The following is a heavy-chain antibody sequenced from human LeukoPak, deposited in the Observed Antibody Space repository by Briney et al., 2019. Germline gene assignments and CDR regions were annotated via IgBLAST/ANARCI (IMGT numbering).Heavy chain of an antibody. CDR1: GFTFSSYS. J-gene: IGHJ4*02. V-gene: IGHV3-21*04. Sequence: GGSLRLSCAASGFTFSSYSMNWVRQAPGKGLEWVSSISSSSSYIYYADSVKGRFTISRDNAKNSLYLQMNSLRAEDTAVYYCARDLSGYYGSGSPHFDYWGQGTLVTVSS. CDR2: ISSSSSYI. CDR3: ARDLSGYYGSGSPHFDY. D-gene: IGHD3-10*01.